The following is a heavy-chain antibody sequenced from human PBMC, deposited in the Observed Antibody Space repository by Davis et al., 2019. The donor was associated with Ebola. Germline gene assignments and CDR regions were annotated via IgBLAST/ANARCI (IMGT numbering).Heavy chain of an antibody. J-gene: IGHJ5*02. V-gene: IGHV1-2*02. D-gene: IGHD2-2*01. CDR2: INPNSGGT. CDR1: GYTFTGYY. CDR3: ARDSRTSSCWFDP. Sequence: ASVKVSCKASGYTFTGYYMHWVRQAPGQGLEWMGWINPNSGGTNYAQKLQGRVTMTTDTSTSTAYMELRSLRSDDTAVYYCARDSRTSSCWFDPWGQGTLVTVSS.